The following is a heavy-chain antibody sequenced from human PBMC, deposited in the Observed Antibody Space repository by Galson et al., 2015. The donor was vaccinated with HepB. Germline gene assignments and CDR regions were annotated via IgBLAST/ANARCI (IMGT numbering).Heavy chain of an antibody. J-gene: IGHJ4*02. CDR3: ARLGPAAGFLEY. CDR1: GYTFTPYG. V-gene: IGHV1-18*01. CDR2: VSGYDGNT. D-gene: IGHD6-13*01. Sequence: SVKVSCKASGYTFTPYGLSWVRQAPGQGLEWMGWVSGYDGNTNYGQKLLGRVTMTTDTSTTTAYMELRSLRFDDTAVYYCARLGPAAGFLEYWGQGTLVTVS.